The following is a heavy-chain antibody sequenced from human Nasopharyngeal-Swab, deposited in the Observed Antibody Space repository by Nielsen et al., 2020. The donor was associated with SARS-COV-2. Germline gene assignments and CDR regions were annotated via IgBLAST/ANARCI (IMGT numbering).Heavy chain of an antibody. CDR1: GGSFSGYY. CDR3: ARSEIAAGRPYYYYGMDV. V-gene: IGHV4-34*01. D-gene: IGHD6-13*01. J-gene: IGHJ6*02. Sequence: SETLSLTCAVYGGSFSGYYWSWIRQPPGKGLEWIGEINHSGSTNCNPSLKSRVTISVDTSKNQFSLELSSVTAADTAVYYCARSEIAAGRPYYYYGMDVWGQGTTVTVSS. CDR2: INHSGST.